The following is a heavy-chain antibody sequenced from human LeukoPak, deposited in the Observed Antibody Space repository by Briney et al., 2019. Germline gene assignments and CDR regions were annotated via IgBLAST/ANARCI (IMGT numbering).Heavy chain of an antibody. CDR3: ATHRLSYDILTGYRNYFDY. V-gene: IGHV3-23*01. CDR1: GFTFSSYA. J-gene: IGHJ4*02. D-gene: IGHD3-9*01. CDR2: ISGSGGST. Sequence: GGSLRLSCAASGFTFSSYAMSWVRQAPGKGLEWVSAISGSGGSTYYADSVKGRFTISRGNSKNTLYLQMNSLRAEDTAVYYCATHRLSYDILTGYRNYFDYWGQGTLVTVSS.